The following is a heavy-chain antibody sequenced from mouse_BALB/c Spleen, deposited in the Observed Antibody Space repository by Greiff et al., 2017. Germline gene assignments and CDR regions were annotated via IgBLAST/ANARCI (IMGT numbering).Heavy chain of an antibody. V-gene: IGHV5-9-4*01. CDR1: GFTFSSYA. D-gene: IGHD2-3*01. Sequence: EVQRVESGGGLVQPGGSLKLSCAASGFTFSSYAMSWVRQSPEKRLEWVAEISSGGSYTYYPDTVTGRFTISRDNAKNTLYLEMSSLRSEDTAMYYCARDPGDGYYVYYAMDYWGQGTSVTVSS. CDR3: ARDPGDGYYVYYAMDY. CDR2: ISSGGSYT. J-gene: IGHJ4*01.